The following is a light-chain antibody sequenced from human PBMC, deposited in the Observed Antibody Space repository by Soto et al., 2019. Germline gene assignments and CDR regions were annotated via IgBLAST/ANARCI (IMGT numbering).Light chain of an antibody. V-gene: IGLV2-23*02. J-gene: IGLJ1*01. CDR1: SSDVGSYNL. Sequence: QSALPQPASVSGSPGQSITISCTGTSSDVGSYNLVSWYQQHPGKAPKLMISEVTKRPSGVSNRFSGPKSGNTASLTISGLQAEDETDYYCCSYAGTSTYYVFGTGTKVTVL. CDR3: CSYAGTSTYYV. CDR2: EVT.